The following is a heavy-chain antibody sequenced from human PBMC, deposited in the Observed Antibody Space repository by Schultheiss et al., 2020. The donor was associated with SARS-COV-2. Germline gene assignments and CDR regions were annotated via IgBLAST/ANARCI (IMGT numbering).Heavy chain of an antibody. Sequence: SQTLSLTCTVSGGSISRSGYYWGWIRQSPGKGLEWIGSMFYTDNTYYNPPLKSRVTISADTSKNQFSLKLRSVTATDTAVYYCARDGGLYSSSSYFDYWGQGTLVTVSS. J-gene: IGHJ4*02. CDR1: GGSISRSGYY. V-gene: IGHV4-39*02. CDR3: ARDGGLYSSSSYFDY. D-gene: IGHD6-6*01. CDR2: MFYTDNT.